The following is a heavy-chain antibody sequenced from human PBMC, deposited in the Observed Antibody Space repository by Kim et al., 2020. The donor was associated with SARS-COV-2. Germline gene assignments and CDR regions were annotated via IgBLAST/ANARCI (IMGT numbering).Heavy chain of an antibody. D-gene: IGHD6-19*01. Sequence: GGSLRLSCAASGFSFSDYYMGWVRQTPGKRLEWVSFISTTAGYTNYADSVKGRFTISRDNTQNSLYLQMNSLRGGDTAVYFCARVHKGAWYEVDYYYGM. CDR3: ARVHKGAWYEVDYYYGM. CDR1: GFSFSDYY. CDR2: ISTTAGYT. V-gene: IGHV3-11*06. J-gene: IGHJ6*01.